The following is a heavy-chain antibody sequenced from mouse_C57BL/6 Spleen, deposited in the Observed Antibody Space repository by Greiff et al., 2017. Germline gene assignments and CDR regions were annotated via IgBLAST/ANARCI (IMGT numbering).Heavy chain of an antibody. CDR3: ASGTAQATGFAY. CDR1: GYTFTGYW. V-gene: IGHV1-9*01. D-gene: IGHD3-2*02. Sequence: VQLQQSGAELMKPGASVKLSCKATGYTFTGYWIEWVKQRPGHGLEWIGEILPGSGSTNYNEKFKGKATFTADKSSNTAYMQLSSLTTEDSAIYYCASGTAQATGFAYWGQGTLVTVSA. J-gene: IGHJ3*01. CDR2: ILPGSGST.